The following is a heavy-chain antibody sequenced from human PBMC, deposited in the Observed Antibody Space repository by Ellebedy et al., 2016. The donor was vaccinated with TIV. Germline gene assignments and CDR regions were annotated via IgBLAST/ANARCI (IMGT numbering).Heavy chain of an antibody. V-gene: IGHV3-49*03. D-gene: IGHD1-26*01. J-gene: IGHJ4*02. CDR1: GFTFGDYA. CDR2: IRSKAYGGTT. Sequence: GESLKISCTASGFTFGDYAMSWFRQAPGKGLEWVGFIRSKAYGGTTEYAASVKGRFTISRDDSKSIAYLQMNSLKTEDTAVYYCTRWRELLVDYWGQGTLVTVSS. CDR3: TRWRELLVDY.